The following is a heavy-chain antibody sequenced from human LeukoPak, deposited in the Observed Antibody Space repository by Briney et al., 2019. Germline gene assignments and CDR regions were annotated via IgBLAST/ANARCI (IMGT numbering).Heavy chain of an antibody. CDR1: GYTFTSYG. CDR2: ISAYNGNT. J-gene: IGHJ2*01. V-gene: IGHV1-18*03. D-gene: IGHD3-10*01. CDR3: ARITMVRGVIFDWYFDL. Sequence: ASVKVSCKASGYTFTSYGILWVRQAPGQGLAWIGWISAYNGNTNYAQKLQGRVTMTTDTSTRTAYMELRTLKSDDMAVYYCARITMVRGVIFDWYFDLWGRGTLVTVSS.